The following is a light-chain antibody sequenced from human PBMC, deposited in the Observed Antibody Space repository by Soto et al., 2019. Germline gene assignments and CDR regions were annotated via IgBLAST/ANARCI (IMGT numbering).Light chain of an antibody. V-gene: IGKV3-11*01. CDR1: QSVSSY. CDR3: QQRSNWPPYT. Sequence: EIVLTQSPGTLSLSPGERATLSCRASQSVSSYLAWYQQKPGQAPRLLIYDASNRATGIPARFSGSGSGTDFTLTISSLEPEDFAVYYCQQRSNWPPYTFGQGTRLE. CDR2: DAS. J-gene: IGKJ5*01.